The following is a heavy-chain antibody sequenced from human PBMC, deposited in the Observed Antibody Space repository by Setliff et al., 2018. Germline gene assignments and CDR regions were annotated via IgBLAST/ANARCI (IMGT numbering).Heavy chain of an antibody. CDR3: ARDSGYTDPAFDI. V-gene: IGHV4-59*01. J-gene: IGHJ3*02. CDR1: GASIRNFY. CDR2: IYTSWST. Sequence: PSETLSLTCNVSGASIRNFYWTWIRQPPGKGLEWIGQIYTSWSTNYNPSLKSRVTISLDTSKNQFSLKLSSVTAADTAVYYCARDSGYTDPAFDIWGQGTMVT. D-gene: IGHD3-22*01.